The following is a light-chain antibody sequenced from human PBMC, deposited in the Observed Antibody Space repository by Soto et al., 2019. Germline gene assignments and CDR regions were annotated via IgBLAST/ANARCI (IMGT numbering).Light chain of an antibody. V-gene: IGLV2-8*01. CDR3: SSYAGSNNLV. CDR1: SSDVGGYKY. CDR2: EVS. Sequence: QSALTQPPSASGSPGQSVTISCTGTSSDVGGYKYVSWYQQHPGKAPKLMIYEVSKRPSGVPDRFSGSKSGTTASLTVSGLQAEDEADYYCSSYAGSNNLVFGTGTKLTVL. J-gene: IGLJ1*01.